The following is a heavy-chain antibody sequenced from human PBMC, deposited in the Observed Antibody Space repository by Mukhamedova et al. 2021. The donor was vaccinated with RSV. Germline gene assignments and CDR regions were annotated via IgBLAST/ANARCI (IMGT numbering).Heavy chain of an antibody. CDR3: AKDLGYVDTAMVDY. V-gene: IGHV3-23*01. J-gene: IGHJ4*02. CDR2: GSGGST. D-gene: IGHD5-18*01. Sequence: GSGGSTYYADSVKGRFTISRDNSKNTLYLQMNSLRAEDTAVYYCAKDLGYVDTAMVDYWGQGTMVIVSS.